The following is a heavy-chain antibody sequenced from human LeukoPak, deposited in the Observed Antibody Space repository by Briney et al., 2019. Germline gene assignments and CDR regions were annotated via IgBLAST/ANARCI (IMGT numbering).Heavy chain of an antibody. CDR1: GYTFTNYY. V-gene: IGHV1-46*01. CDR3: ARGYWGNSEGCDY. CDR2: INPSGGST. J-gene: IGHJ4*02. Sequence: ASVTVSCMASGYTFTNYYMHWVRQAPGQGLEWMGLINPSGGSTSYAQKFQGRVTMTRDMSTSTVYMELSSLRSEDTAVYSCARGYWGNSEGCDYWGQGTLVTVSS. D-gene: IGHD4-23*01.